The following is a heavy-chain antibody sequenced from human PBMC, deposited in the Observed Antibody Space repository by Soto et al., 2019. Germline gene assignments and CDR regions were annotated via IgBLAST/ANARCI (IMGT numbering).Heavy chain of an antibody. Sequence: EVRLLESGGGLVQPGGSLRLSCAASGFGFDKYSMSWVRQAPGKGLEWVSGISGTAYSKHYADSVKGQFTISRDNFENPLYLQMNSLRVEDTAVYYCAKSWGNTWQQSAFDFWGQGTMVTVSS. V-gene: IGHV3-23*01. CDR2: ISGTAYSK. J-gene: IGHJ3*01. CDR1: GFGFDKYS. D-gene: IGHD3-16*01. CDR3: AKSWGNTWQQSAFDF.